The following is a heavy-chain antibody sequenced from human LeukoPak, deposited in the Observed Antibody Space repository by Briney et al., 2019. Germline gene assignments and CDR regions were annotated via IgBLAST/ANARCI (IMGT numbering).Heavy chain of an antibody. CDR1: GFAFSSYA. J-gene: IGHJ6*02. Sequence: GGSLRLSCAASGFAFSSYAMHWVRQAPGKGLEWVAVISYDGSNKYYADSVKGRFTISRDNSKNTLYLQMNSLRAEDTAVYYCARGHIVVVPAATYYYYYGMDVWGQGTTVTVSS. D-gene: IGHD2-2*01. CDR2: ISYDGSNK. CDR3: ARGHIVVVPAATYYYYYGMDV. V-gene: IGHV3-30*04.